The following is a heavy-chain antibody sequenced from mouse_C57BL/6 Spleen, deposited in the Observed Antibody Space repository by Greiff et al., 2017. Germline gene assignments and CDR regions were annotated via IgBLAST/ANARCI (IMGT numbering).Heavy chain of an antibody. CDR1: GYTFTSYW. J-gene: IGHJ1*03. Sequence: QVQLQQPGAELVKPGASVKLSCKASGYTFTSYWMQWVKQRPGQGLEWIGEIDPSDSYTNYNQKFKGKATLTVDTSSSTAYMQLSSLTSEDSAVYYCARRYYYGSSSWYFDVWGTGTTVTVSS. D-gene: IGHD1-1*01. CDR3: ARRYYYGSSSWYFDV. CDR2: IDPSDSYT. V-gene: IGHV1-50*01.